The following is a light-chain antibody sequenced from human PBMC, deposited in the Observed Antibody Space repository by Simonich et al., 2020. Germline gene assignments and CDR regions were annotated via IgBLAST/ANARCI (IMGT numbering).Light chain of an antibody. V-gene: IGKV4-1*01. CDR1: QSLLHSNGYNY. CDR2: WAS. Sequence: IVMTQSPLSLPVTPGEPASISCRSSQSLLHSNGYNYLDWYQQKPGQPPKLLIYWASTRESGVPDRFSGSGSGTDFTLTISSLQAEDVAVYYCQQYYSTPYTFGQGTKLEIK. J-gene: IGKJ2*01. CDR3: QQYYSTPYT.